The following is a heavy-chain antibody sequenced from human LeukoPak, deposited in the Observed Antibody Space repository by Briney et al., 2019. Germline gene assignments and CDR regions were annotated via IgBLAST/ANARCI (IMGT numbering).Heavy chain of an antibody. D-gene: IGHD1-26*01. CDR1: GGTFSSYA. Sequence: GASVKVSCKASGGTFSSYAISWVRQAPGQGLEWMGGIIPIFGTANYAQKFQGRVTITTDESTSTAYMELSSLRSEDTAAYYCARGGGSQAFDYWGQGTLVTVSS. J-gene: IGHJ4*02. V-gene: IGHV1-69*05. CDR2: IIPIFGTA. CDR3: ARGGGSQAFDY.